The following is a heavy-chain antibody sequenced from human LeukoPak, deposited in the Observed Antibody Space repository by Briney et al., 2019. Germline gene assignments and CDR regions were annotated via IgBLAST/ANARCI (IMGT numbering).Heavy chain of an antibody. CDR1: GFTFSSYS. J-gene: IGHJ4*02. V-gene: IGHV3-23*01. D-gene: IGHD3-22*01. CDR3: TKVFHYYGPFDY. Sequence: GGSLRLSCAASGFTFSSYSMNWVRQAPGKGLEWVSTITGSGGSTYYADSVKGRFIISRDNSKNTLDLQMNSLRAEDTAVYYCTKVFHYYGPFDYWGQGNLVTVSS. CDR2: ITGSGGST.